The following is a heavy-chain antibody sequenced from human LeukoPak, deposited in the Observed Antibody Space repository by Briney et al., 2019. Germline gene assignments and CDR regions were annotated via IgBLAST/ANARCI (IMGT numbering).Heavy chain of an antibody. CDR1: GYTFTGYY. CDR2: INPNSGGT. V-gene: IGHV1-2*02. J-gene: IGHJ3*02. Sequence: ASVKVSCKASGYTFTGYYMHWVRQAPGQGLEWMGWINPNSGGTNYAQKFQGRVTMTRDTSISTAYMELSRPRSDDTAVYYCARDGLIEIRNAFDIWGQGTMVTVSS. CDR3: ARDGLIEIRNAFDI. D-gene: IGHD5-24*01.